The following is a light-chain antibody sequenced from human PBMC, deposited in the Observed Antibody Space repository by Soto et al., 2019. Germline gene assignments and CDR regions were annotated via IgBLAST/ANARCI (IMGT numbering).Light chain of an antibody. CDR3: QAWDRSTGV. V-gene: IGLV3-1*01. J-gene: IGLJ1*01. CDR2: QDS. CDR1: KLGDKY. Sequence: SYELTEPPSVSVSPGQTASITCSGDKLGDKYVCWYHQKPGQSPVLVIYQDSKRPSGIPERFSGSNSGNTATLTISGTQPMDEADYYCQAWDRSTGVFGTGTKLTVL.